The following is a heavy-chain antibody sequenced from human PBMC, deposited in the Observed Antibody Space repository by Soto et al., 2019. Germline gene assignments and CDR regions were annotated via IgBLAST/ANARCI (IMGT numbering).Heavy chain of an antibody. CDR3: TRGGTVTTLVGDYYYYGMDV. J-gene: IGHJ6*02. Sequence: PGGSLRLSCAASGFTFSNAWMSWVRQAPGKGLEWVGRIKSKTDGGTTDYAAPVKGRFTISRDDSKNTLYLQTNSLKTEDTAVYYCTRGGTVTTLVGDYYYYGMDVWGQGTTVTVSS. V-gene: IGHV3-15*01. D-gene: IGHD4-4*01. CDR2: IKSKTDGGTT. CDR1: GFTFSNAW.